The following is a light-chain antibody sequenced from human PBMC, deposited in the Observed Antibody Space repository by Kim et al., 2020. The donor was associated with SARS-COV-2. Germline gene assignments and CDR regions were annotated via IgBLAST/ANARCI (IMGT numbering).Light chain of an antibody. CDR1: QSVSIH. V-gene: IGKV3-11*01. CDR2: DAS. Sequence: EIVLTQSPATLSLSPGERATLSGRPSQSVSIHLAWYQQKPGQAHRLLIYDASNRATGSPVRISGSGSGTDFTLTISGLEPQDFAVDYCQQSSQRPLAVGGGNKVESK. J-gene: IGKJ4*01. CDR3: QQSSQRPLA.